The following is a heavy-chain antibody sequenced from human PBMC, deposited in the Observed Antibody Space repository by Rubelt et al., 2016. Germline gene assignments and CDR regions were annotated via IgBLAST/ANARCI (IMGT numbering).Heavy chain of an antibody. Sequence: RLSCAASGFTVSSNYMSWVRQAPGKGLEWVSVIYSGGSTYYADSVKGRFTISRDNSKNTLYLQMNSLRAEDTAVYYCAKHKWLTSSCLTSWGQGTLVTVSS. D-gene: IGHD6-13*01. CDR1: GFTVSSNY. CDR3: AKHKWLTSSCLTS. J-gene: IGHJ4*02. V-gene: IGHV3-53*01. CDR2: IYSGGST.